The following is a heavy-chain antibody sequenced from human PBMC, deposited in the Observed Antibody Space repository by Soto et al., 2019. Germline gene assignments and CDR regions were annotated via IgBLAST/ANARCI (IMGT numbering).Heavy chain of an antibody. CDR1: GYSFTRYG. CDR3: ARELAAGDLDY. D-gene: IGHD6-19*01. CDR2: INVGNGDT. V-gene: IGHV1-3*01. Sequence: ASVKVSCKASGYSFTRYGIHWVRQAPGQRLEWMGRINVGNGDTKYSQKFQGRVTITRDSFASTAYMELSSLSSEDTAVYYCARELAAGDLDYWGQGALVTVSS. J-gene: IGHJ4*02.